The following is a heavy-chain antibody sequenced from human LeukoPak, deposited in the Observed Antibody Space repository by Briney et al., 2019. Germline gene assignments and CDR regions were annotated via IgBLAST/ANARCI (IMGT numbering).Heavy chain of an antibody. J-gene: IGHJ4*02. Sequence: GGSLRLSCAASGFTFSSYCMSWVRQAPGKGLEWVSAINGGGGNPYYTDSVKGRFTISRDNSKNTLYLQMNSLRAEDTAVYYCAKAVDGTGWYLFDYWGQGALVTVSS. D-gene: IGHD6-19*01. V-gene: IGHV3-23*01. CDR1: GFTFSSYC. CDR3: AKAVDGTGWYLFDY. CDR2: INGGGGNP.